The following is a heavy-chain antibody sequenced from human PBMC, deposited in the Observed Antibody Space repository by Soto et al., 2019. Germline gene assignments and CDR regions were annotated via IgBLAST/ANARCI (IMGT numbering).Heavy chain of an antibody. D-gene: IGHD3-9*01. CDR3: ARDPLALTGSFVDY. CDR2: VKSKTHGGTT. V-gene: IGHV3-15*01. J-gene: IGHJ4*02. Sequence: GGSLRLSCAGSGFTFSNAWMNWVRQAPGKGLEWVGRVKSKTHGGTTDYAAPVKGRFTISRDSSKNTVYLQMNSLRAEDTAVYYCARDPLALTGSFVDYWGQGTLVTVSS. CDR1: GFTFSNAW.